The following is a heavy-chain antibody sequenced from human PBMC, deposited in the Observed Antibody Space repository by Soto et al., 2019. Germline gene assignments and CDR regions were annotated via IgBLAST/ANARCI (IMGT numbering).Heavy chain of an antibody. J-gene: IGHJ4*02. CDR1: GFTFSSYA. Sequence: GGSLRLSCAASGFTFSSYAMSWVRQAPGKGLEWVSAISGSGGSTYYADSVKGRFTISRDNSKNTLYLQMNSLRAEDTAVYYCAKVAAAGSSPLLFFFDYWGQGTLVTVSS. CDR2: ISGSGGST. D-gene: IGHD6-13*01. CDR3: AKVAAAGSSPLLFFFDY. V-gene: IGHV3-23*01.